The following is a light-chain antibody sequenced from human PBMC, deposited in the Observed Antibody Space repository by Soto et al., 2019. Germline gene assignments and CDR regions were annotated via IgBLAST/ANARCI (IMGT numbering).Light chain of an antibody. CDR3: QQTSAAPFT. J-gene: IGKJ3*01. V-gene: IGKV1-39*01. Sequence: DIQMAQSPSPLSASVGDTITITCRASRNINTYLNWYQQKPGKAPKLLIFGASSLQSGVPSRFSGSGSRTDFTLTINSLQPEDFATYCCQQTSAAPFTFGPGTKVDIK. CDR2: GAS. CDR1: RNINTY.